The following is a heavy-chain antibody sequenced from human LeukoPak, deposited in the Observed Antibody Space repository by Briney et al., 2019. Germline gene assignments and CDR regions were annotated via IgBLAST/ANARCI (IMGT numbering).Heavy chain of an antibody. V-gene: IGHV1-24*01. CDR1: GYTLTELS. J-gene: IGHJ3*02. CDR2: FDPEDGET. Sequence: ASVKVSCKVSGYTLTELSMHWVRQAPGKGLEWMGGFDPEDGETIYAQKFQGRVTMTRNTSISTAYMELSSLRSEDTAVYYCAVVDTAMGRPFDAFDIWGQGTMVTVSS. CDR3: AVVDTAMGRPFDAFDI. D-gene: IGHD5-18*01.